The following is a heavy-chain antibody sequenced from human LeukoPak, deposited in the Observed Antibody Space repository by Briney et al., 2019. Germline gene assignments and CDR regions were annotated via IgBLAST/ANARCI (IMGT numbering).Heavy chain of an antibody. CDR3: ARGVGNWFDP. D-gene: IGHD1-26*01. Sequence: PGGPLRLSCAVSGLTFSSYWMHWVRQAPGKGLVWVSRINSDGSSTSYADSVKGRFTITRDNTKNTLYLQMNSLRAEDTAVYYCARGVGNWFDPWGQGTLVTVSS. CDR2: INSDGSST. CDR1: GLTFSSYW. J-gene: IGHJ5*02. V-gene: IGHV3-74*01.